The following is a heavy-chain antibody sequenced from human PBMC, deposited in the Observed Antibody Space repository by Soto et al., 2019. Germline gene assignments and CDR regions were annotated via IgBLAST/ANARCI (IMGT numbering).Heavy chain of an antibody. V-gene: IGHV3-74*01. CDR2: INNDGSST. CDR1: GFTFSNSW. Sequence: EVQLVESGGGLVQPGGSLRLSCAASGFTFSNSWMHWVRQVPGKGLVWVSHINNDGSSTTYAASVKGRFTISRDHAKSTLYLQMDSLRVEDTAVYYCARDRTAASADYWGQGTLVSVSS. CDR3: ARDRTAASADY. D-gene: IGHD6-13*01. J-gene: IGHJ4*02.